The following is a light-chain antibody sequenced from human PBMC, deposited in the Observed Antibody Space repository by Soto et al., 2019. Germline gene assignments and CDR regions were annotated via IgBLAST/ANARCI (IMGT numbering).Light chain of an antibody. V-gene: IGKV1-5*03. CDR3: HRHDTYPLA. Sequence: TQMTQSPSTLSASVGDSVCITCRASRDIGTWLAWFQQKPGKAPNLLIYRASTLARGVPSRFSGSGSGTEFTLTISSLQPDDFATYYCHRHDTYPLAFGGGTKVDI. CDR2: RAS. J-gene: IGKJ4*01. CDR1: RDIGTW.